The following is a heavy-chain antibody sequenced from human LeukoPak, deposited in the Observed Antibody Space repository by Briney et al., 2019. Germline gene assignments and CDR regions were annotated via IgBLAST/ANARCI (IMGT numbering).Heavy chain of an antibody. CDR3: ARDMGIRGVRTPFDY. J-gene: IGHJ4*02. Sequence: ASVKVSCKASGYTFTGYYMHWVRQAPGQGLESMGWIDPGSGNTKYAQEFQGRVTMTRDTSINTAYMELSRLTSDDTAVYYCARDMGIRGVRTPFDYWGQGTLVAVSS. CDR2: IDPGSGNT. D-gene: IGHD3-10*01. CDR1: GYTFTGYY. V-gene: IGHV1-2*02.